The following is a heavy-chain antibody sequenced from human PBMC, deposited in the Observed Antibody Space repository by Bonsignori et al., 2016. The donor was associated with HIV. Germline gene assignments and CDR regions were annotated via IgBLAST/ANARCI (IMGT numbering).Heavy chain of an antibody. D-gene: IGHD5-12*01. CDR3: ARVVKSGYSGYDLVFDY. Sequence: GSLRLSCAVYGGSFSGYYWSWIRQPPGKGLEWIGEINHSGSTNYNPSLKSRVTISVDTSKNQFSLKLSSVTAADTAVYYCARVVKSGYSGYDLVFDYWGQGTLVTVSS. CDR1: GGSFSGYY. J-gene: IGHJ4*02. V-gene: IGHV4-34*01. CDR2: INHSGST.